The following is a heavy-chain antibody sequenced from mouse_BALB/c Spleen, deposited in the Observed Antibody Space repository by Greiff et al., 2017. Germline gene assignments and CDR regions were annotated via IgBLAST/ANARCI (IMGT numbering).Heavy chain of an antibody. CDR1: GYTFTGYV. V-gene: IGHV1-14*01. CDR3: ARRRVDYAMDD. J-gene: IGHJ4*01. Sequence: VQLQQSGPELVKPGASVKMSCKASGYTFTGYVMHWVKQKPGQGLEWIGYINPYNDGTKYNEKFKGKATLTSDKSSSTAYMELSSLTSEDSAVYYCARRRVDYAMDDWGQGTSVTVSS. CDR2: INPYNDGT.